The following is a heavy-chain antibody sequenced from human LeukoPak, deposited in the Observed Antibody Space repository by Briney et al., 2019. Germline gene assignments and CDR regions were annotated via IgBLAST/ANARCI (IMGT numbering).Heavy chain of an antibody. V-gene: IGHV4-59*01. Sequence: SETLSLTCTVSGGSISSYYWSWIRQPPGKGLEWLGYIYYSGSTNYNPSLKSRVTISVDTSENQFSLKLSSVTAADTAVYYCARAGELWSSSWYGDYYYGMDVWGQGTTVTVSS. CDR2: IYYSGST. D-gene: IGHD6-13*01. J-gene: IGHJ6*02. CDR1: GGSISSYY. CDR3: ARAGELWSSSWYGDYYYGMDV.